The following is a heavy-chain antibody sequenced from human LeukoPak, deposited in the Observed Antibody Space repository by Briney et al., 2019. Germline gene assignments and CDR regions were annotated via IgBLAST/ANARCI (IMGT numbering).Heavy chain of an antibody. CDR1: GFTFSSYS. D-gene: IGHD1-26*01. J-gene: IGHJ6*03. CDR2: ISSSSSYI. Sequence: GGSLRLSCAASGFTFSSYSMNWVRQAPGKGLEWVSSISSSSSYIYYADSVKGRFTISIDNAKNSLYLQMNSLRAEDTAVYYCARAYSGSYGLGYYYMDVWGKGTTVTISS. V-gene: IGHV3-21*01. CDR3: ARAYSGSYGLGYYYMDV.